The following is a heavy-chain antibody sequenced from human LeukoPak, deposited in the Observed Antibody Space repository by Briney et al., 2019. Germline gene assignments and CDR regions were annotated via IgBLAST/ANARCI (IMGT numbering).Heavy chain of an antibody. V-gene: IGHV3-23*01. CDR1: GFTFSSYA. D-gene: IGHD5-18*01. CDR2: ISGSGGST. J-gene: IGHJ4*02. Sequence: GGSLRLSCAASGFTFSSYAMSWVRQAPGKGLEWVSAISGSGGSTYYADSVKGRFTISRDNSKNTQYLQMNSLRAEDTAVYYCAKAIRYGYGNFDYWGQGTLVTVSS. CDR3: AKAIRYGYGNFDY.